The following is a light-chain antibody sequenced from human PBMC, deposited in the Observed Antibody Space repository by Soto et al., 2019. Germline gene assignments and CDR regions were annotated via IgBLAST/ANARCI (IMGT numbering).Light chain of an antibody. J-gene: IGLJ1*01. Sequence: QSALTQPPSASGSPGQSVTISCTGTSNDIGGYNYVSWYQQHPGKAPKLMIYEVTKRPSGVPDRFSGSRSGNTASLTVSGLQAEDEADYYCCSSTGSNYRYVFGTGTKVTVL. CDR3: CSSTGSNYRYV. V-gene: IGLV2-8*01. CDR1: SNDIGGYNY. CDR2: EVT.